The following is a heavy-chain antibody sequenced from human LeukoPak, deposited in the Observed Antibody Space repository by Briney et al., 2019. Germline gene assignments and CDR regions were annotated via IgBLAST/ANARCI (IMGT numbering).Heavy chain of an antibody. Sequence: SVKVSCKASGGTFSSYVISWVRQAPGQGLEWMGGIIPIFGTPNYAQKFQGRVTITADKSTSTAYMELSSLRSEDTAVYYCASATLRCSGGSCYEMDVWGKGTTVTVSS. J-gene: IGHJ6*04. CDR3: ASATLRCSGGSCYEMDV. CDR2: IIPIFGTP. V-gene: IGHV1-69*06. D-gene: IGHD2-15*01. CDR1: GGTFSSYV.